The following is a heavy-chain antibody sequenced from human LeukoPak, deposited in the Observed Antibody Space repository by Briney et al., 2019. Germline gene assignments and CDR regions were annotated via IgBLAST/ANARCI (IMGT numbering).Heavy chain of an antibody. J-gene: IGHJ4*02. Sequence: GRSLRLSCAASGFTFSSYGMHWVREARGKGLEWVAVIWYDGSNKFYADSVKGRFTISRDNSKNTLYLQMDSLRAEDTAVYYCAKDLDYWGQGTLVTVSS. CDR3: AKDLDY. CDR2: IWYDGSNK. CDR1: GFTFSSYG. V-gene: IGHV3-33*06.